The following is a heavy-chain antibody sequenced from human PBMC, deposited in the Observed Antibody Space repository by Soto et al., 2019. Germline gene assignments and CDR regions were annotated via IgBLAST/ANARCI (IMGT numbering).Heavy chain of an antibody. CDR1: GGTFSSYA. D-gene: IGHD5-12*01. V-gene: IGHV1-69*13. J-gene: IGHJ5*02. CDR3: SRIGYSGYDFVWFDP. Sequence: ASVKVSCKASGGTFSSYAISWVRQAPGQGLEWMGGIIPIFGTANYAQKFQGRVTITADESTSTAYMELSSLRSEDTAVYYCSRIGYSGYDFVWFDPWGHGSLVTVSS. CDR2: IIPIFGTA.